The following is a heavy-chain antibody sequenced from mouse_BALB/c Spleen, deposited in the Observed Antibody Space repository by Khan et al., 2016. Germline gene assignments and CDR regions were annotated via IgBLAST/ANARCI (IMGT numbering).Heavy chain of an antibody. CDR2: ILPGSGST. CDR1: GYTFSRYW. J-gene: IGHJ3*01. CDR3: ASGAY. V-gene: IGHV1-9*01. Sequence: QVQLQQSGAELMKPGASVKISCKATGYTFSRYWIEWVKERPGHGLEWIGEILPGSGSTNYTEKFKGKATFTAETSSNTAYIQLSSLTSEDSAVYYSASGAYWGQGTLVTVSA.